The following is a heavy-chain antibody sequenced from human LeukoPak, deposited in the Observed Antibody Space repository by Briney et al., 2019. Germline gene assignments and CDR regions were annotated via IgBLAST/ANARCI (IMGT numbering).Heavy chain of an antibody. V-gene: IGHV4-38-2*02. CDR3: ARDSGVSPRWFDP. Sequence: SETLSLTCNVSGYSISSGYYWGWIRQPPGKGLEWIGSIYHSGSTYYNPSLKSRVTISVDTSKNQFSLKLSSVTAADTAVYYCARDSGVSPRWFDPWGQGTLVTVSS. CDR2: IYHSGST. D-gene: IGHD2-21*01. J-gene: IGHJ5*02. CDR1: GYSISSGYY.